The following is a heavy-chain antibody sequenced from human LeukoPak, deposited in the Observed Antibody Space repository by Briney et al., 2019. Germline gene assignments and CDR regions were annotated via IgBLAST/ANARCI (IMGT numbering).Heavy chain of an antibody. CDR3: AKVYAGATHPDY. V-gene: IGHV3-30*18. D-gene: IGHD1-26*01. Sequence: QTGGSLRLSCAASGFTFSSYGMHWVRQAPGKGLEWVAVISYDGSNKYYADSVKGRFTISRDNSKNTLYLQMNSLRAEDTAVYYCAKVYAGATHPDYWGQGTLVTVSS. CDR2: ISYDGSNK. CDR1: GFTFSSYG. J-gene: IGHJ4*02.